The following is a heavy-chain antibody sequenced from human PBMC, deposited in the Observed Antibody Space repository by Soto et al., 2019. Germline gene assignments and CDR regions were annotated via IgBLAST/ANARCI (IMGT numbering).Heavy chain of an antibody. D-gene: IGHD6-19*01. CDR1: GFIFDSYE. Sequence: EVHLVESGGGLVQPGGSLRLSCAASGFIFDSYEMNWVRQAPGQGLEWVAYISVSGSTAHYGDSMKGRFSIARDDSKNTLSLQMNSLRVEDTAQYYCAKADGEQWLVPHLDNWGQGTLVTVS. CDR2: ISVSGSTA. V-gene: IGHV3-48*03. CDR3: AKADGEQWLVPHLDN. J-gene: IGHJ4*02.